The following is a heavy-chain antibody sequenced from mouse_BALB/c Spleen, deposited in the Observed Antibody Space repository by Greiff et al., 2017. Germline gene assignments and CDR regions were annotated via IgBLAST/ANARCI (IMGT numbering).Heavy chain of an antibody. J-gene: IGHJ2*01. V-gene: IGHV5-6-5*01. CDR3: ARGGDGSSLDY. CDR2: ISSGGST. Sequence: EVHLVESGGGLVKPGGSLKLSCAASGFTFSSYAMSWVRQTPEKRLEWVASISSGGSTYYPDSVKGRFTISRDNARNILYLQMSSLRSEDTAMYYCARGGDGSSLDYWGQGTTLTVSS. CDR1: GFTFSSYA. D-gene: IGHD1-1*01.